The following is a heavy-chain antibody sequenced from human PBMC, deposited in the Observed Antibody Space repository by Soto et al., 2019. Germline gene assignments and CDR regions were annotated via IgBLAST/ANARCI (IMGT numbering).Heavy chain of an antibody. V-gene: IGHV3-23*01. Sequence: GGALRLSCAASGFTFSSYAMTWVRRAPGRGLEWVATIAGSGGMTYYTNSVRGRFTISRDNSKNTVSLQMSSLRAEDTAMYFCAKVNFFDTPGTFDVWGQGTPVTVSS. CDR2: IAGSGGMT. CDR3: AKVNFFDTPGTFDV. CDR1: GFTFSSYA. J-gene: IGHJ3*01. D-gene: IGHD2-15*01.